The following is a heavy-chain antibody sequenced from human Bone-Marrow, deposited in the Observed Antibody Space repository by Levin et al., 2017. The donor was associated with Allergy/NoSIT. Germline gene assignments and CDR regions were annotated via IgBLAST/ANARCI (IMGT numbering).Heavy chain of an antibody. J-gene: IGHJ5*02. Sequence: SETLSLTCAVYGGSFSGYYWSWIRQPPGKGLEWIGEINHSGSTNYNPSLKSRVTISVDTSKNQFSLKLSSVTAADTAVYYCARGGGAYRIVVVPAAISGRGNWFDPWGQGTLVTVSS. V-gene: IGHV4-34*01. CDR3: ARGGGAYRIVVVPAAISGRGNWFDP. D-gene: IGHD2-2*02. CDR1: GGSFSGYY. CDR2: INHSGST.